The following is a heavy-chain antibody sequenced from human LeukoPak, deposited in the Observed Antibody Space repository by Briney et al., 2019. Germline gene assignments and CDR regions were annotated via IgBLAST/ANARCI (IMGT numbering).Heavy chain of an antibody. CDR1: GFTFDTYA. D-gene: IGHD2-15*01. CDR2: ISSGGTYI. J-gene: IGHJ4*02. V-gene: IGHV3-21*01. CDR3: ARDRPTGRSRGVVVQ. Sequence: AGSLRLSCAASGFTFDTYAMTWVRQAPGKGLEWVSSISSGGTYIYYAESVRGRSTISRDNTKNFLYLQLSTLRVEDTAVYYCARDRPTGRSRGVVVQWGQGTLVTYSS.